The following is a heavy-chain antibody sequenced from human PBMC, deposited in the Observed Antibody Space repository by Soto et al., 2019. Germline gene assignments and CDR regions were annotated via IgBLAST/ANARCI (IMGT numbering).Heavy chain of an antibody. J-gene: IGHJ4*02. CDR2: ISYSGVST. D-gene: IGHD5-12*01. Sequence: PGGSLRLSCAASGFTFSSYAMTWVRQAPGKGLEWVSAISYSGVSTYYADSVKGRFTISRDSSENTLSLQMSSLRVDDTAVYYCERTSGYSDYEIDYWGQGTLVTVSS. V-gene: IGHV3-23*01. CDR3: ERTSGYSDYEIDY. CDR1: GFTFSSYA.